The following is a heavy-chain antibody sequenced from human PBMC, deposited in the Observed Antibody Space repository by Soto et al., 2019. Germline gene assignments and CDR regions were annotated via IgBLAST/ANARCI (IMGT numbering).Heavy chain of an antibody. CDR3: ARSVFP. J-gene: IGHJ5*02. CDR2: ISYSGST. V-gene: IGHV4-31*03. Sequence: QVQLQESGPGLGKPSQTLSLTCIVSGGSIGSGGYYWSWIRQHPGKGLEWTGYISYSGSTYYTPSLKSRVTISVDTSKNQFSLKLSSVTAADPAVYYCARSVFPWGQGTLVTVSS. CDR1: GGSIGSGGYY.